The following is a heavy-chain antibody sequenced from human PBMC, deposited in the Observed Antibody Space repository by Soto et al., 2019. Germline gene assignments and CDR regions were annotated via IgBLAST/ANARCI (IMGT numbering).Heavy chain of an antibody. CDR1: GFSLSTTGVG. CDR3: AHRGGAAVGLYYFDY. D-gene: IGHD6-13*01. J-gene: IGHJ4*02. Sequence: QITLKESGPTLVKPTQTLTLTCTFSGFSLSTTGVGVSWIRQPPGKALEWLGLIYWHDDKRYSPSLKSRLTITKDTSKNQVVLTMTNIDPVDTATYYCAHRGGAAVGLYYFDYWGQGALVTVSS. CDR2: IYWHDDK. V-gene: IGHV2-5*01.